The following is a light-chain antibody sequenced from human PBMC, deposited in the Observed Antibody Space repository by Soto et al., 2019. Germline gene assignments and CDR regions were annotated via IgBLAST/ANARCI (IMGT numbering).Light chain of an antibody. CDR3: QQVKSFLPLT. CDR2: AAS. CDR1: QDISSH. Sequence: IQLTQSPSSLSASVGASVTITCRASQDISSHLAWYQQKPGKAPKVLIYAASTLESGIPSRFSGSGSGTDFTLTISSLQAEDVATYYCQQVKSFLPLTFGGGTKVDIK. J-gene: IGKJ4*01. V-gene: IGKV1-9*01.